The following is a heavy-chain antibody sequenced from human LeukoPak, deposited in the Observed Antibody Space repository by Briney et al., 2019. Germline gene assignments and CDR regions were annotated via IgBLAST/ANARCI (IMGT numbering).Heavy chain of an antibody. CDR1: GFTFSSYT. Sequence: PGGSLRLSCAVSGFTFSSYTMSWVRQAPGKGLEWVSAISGSGGSTYYADSVKGRFTISRDNSKNTLYLQMNSLRAEDTAVYYCAKVGEQHDAFDIWGQGTMVTVSS. J-gene: IGHJ3*02. D-gene: IGHD3-16*01. CDR3: AKVGEQHDAFDI. V-gene: IGHV3-23*01. CDR2: ISGSGGST.